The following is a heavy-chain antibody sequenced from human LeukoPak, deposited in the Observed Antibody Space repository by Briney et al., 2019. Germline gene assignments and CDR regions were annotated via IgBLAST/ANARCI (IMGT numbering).Heavy chain of an antibody. V-gene: IGHV3-20*04. Sequence: PGGSLRLSCAASGFTFDDYGMRWVRQAPGKGLVWVFGINWNGCSTGYAVSVKGRFTISRDNANNSLYLQMNRLRAEETALYYCARAMGAILSYYFDYWGQGTLVTVSS. J-gene: IGHJ4*02. CDR1: GFTFDDYG. D-gene: IGHD1-26*01. CDR3: ARAMGAILSYYFDY. CDR2: INWNGCST.